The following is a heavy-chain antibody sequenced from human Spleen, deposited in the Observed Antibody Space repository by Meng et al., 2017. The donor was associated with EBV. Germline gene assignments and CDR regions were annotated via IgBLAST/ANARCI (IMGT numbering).Heavy chain of an antibody. D-gene: IGHD2-8*02. V-gene: IGHV4-34*01. CDR3: ARWAGGVCFYCDY. Sequence: PSPSCPVSCEVLRCYYWPWIRQPPGKGLEWIGEINHSGSTNYNPSLKSRVTISVDTSKNQFSLKLNSVTAADTAVYYCARWAGGVCFYCDYWGQGTLVTVSS. CDR2: INHSGST. J-gene: IGHJ4*02. CDR1: CEVLRCYY.